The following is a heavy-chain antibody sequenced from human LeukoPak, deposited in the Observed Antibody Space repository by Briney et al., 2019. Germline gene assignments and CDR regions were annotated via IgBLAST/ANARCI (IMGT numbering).Heavy chain of an antibody. J-gene: IGHJ5*02. V-gene: IGHV1-2*02. Sequence: ASVKVSCKASGYTFTGYYMHWVRQAPGQGLEWMGWINPNSGGTNYAQKFQGRVTMTRDTSISTAYMELSRLRSDDTAVYYCAREEYYYDSSALDPWGQGTLVTVSS. CDR2: INPNSGGT. CDR3: AREEYYYDSSALDP. CDR1: GYTFTGYY. D-gene: IGHD3-22*01.